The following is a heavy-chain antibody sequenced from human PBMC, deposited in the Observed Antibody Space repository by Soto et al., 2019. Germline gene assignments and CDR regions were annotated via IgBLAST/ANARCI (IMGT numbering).Heavy chain of an antibody. CDR1: GYSFANYW. V-gene: IGHV5-51*01. D-gene: IGHD3-10*01. CDR3: ARNRLRQYYYGMDV. Sequence: GESLKISCQGSGYSFANYWIAWVRQMPGKGLEWVGVTYLGDSDTRYSPSFRGQVTISADKSISHVYLQWSSLKASDTAMYYCARNRLRQYYYGMDVWGQGTTVTVSS. CDR2: TYLGDSDT. J-gene: IGHJ6*02.